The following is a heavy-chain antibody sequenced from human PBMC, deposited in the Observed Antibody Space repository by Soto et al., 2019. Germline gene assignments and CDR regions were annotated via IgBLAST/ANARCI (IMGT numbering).Heavy chain of an antibody. D-gene: IGHD1-1*01. J-gene: IGHJ5*02. Sequence: EVPMLESGGDLVQHGVYLRLSCADSGFTFNNNAMPWVRQAPGKGLEWVSAISGSGGSTYYADSVKGRFTISRDNCKNSRFVQIESRIAEDTARHYCEIALNNAWRGWFDHWGRGTLITIS. V-gene: IGHV3-23*01. CDR3: EIALNNAWRGWFDH. CDR1: GFTFNNNA. CDR2: ISGSGGST.